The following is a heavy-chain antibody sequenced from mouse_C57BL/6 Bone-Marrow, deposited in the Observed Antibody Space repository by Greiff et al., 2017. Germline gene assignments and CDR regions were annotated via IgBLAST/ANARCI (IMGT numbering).Heavy chain of an antibody. CDR2: IHPNIGST. CDR3: ARGGWPYWYFDV. J-gene: IGHJ1*03. V-gene: IGHV1-64*01. CDR1: GYTFTSYW. Sequence: QVQLQQPGAELVKPGASVKLSCKASGYTFTSYWMHWVKQRPGQGLEWIGMIHPNIGSTNYNEKFKSKATLTVDKSSSTAYMKLSSLTSEDSAVYYCARGGWPYWYFDVWGTGTTVTVSS. D-gene: IGHD2-3*01.